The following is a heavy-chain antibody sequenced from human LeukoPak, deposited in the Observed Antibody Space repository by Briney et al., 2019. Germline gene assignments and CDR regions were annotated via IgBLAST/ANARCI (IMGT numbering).Heavy chain of an antibody. D-gene: IGHD6-19*01. CDR2: IYSDGST. Sequence: GGSLRLSCAASGFTVSSNYMSWVRQAPGKGLEWVSIIYSDGSTYYADSVKGRFTISRDNSKNTLYLQMNSLRAEDTAVYYCARERSGWSYAFDYWGQGTLVTVSS. V-gene: IGHV3-53*01. J-gene: IGHJ4*02. CDR1: GFTVSSNY. CDR3: ARERSGWSYAFDY.